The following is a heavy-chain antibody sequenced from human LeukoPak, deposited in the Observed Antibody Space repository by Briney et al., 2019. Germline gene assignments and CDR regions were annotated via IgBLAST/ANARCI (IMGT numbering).Heavy chain of an antibody. Sequence: SETLSLTCAVSGVSFNDYYWSWVRQTPGKGLEWIGEINHSGYTNDSPSLKSRVTLPIDTSRNQFSLNLRSVTVADAGIYFCTRMTSGHDYWGQGTLVTVSS. D-gene: IGHD3-10*01. V-gene: IGHV4-34*01. CDR2: INHSGYT. CDR3: TRMTSGHDY. CDR1: GVSFNDYY. J-gene: IGHJ4*02.